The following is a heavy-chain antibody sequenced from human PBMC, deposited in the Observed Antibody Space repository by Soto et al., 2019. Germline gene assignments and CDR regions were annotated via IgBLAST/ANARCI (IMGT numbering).Heavy chain of an antibody. V-gene: IGHV3-30-3*01. CDR1: GFTFSSYA. CDR3: ARKSGVVAATPRDY. J-gene: IGHJ4*02. CDR2: ISYDGSNK. Sequence: QVPLVESGGGVVQPGRSLRLSCAASGFTFSSYAMHWVRQAPGKGLEWVAVISYDGSNKYYADSVKGRFTISRDNSKNTLYLQMNSLRAEDTAVYYCARKSGVVAATPRDYWGQGTLVTVSS. D-gene: IGHD2-15*01.